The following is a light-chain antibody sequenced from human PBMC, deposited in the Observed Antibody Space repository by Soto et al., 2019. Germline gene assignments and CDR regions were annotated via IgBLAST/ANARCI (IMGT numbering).Light chain of an antibody. J-gene: IGKJ2*01. Sequence: EIVLTQSPGTLSLSPGERATLSCRASQSVSSSYLAWYQQKPGQAPRLLIYGASSRATGIPDRFSGSGSGTDFTLTISRLEPEDLAVYYWQQYGSLAGTFGKRTKPEIK. V-gene: IGKV3-20*01. CDR1: QSVSSSY. CDR3: QQYGSLAGT. CDR2: GAS.